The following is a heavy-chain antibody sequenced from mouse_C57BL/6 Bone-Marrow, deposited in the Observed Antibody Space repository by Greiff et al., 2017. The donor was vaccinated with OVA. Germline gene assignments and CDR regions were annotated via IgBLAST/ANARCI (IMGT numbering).Heavy chain of an antibody. CDR1: GYTFTNYW. J-gene: IGHJ2*01. Sequence: QVQLKESGAELVRPGTSVKMSCKASGYTFTNYWIGWAKQRPGHGLEWIGDIYPGGGYTNYNEKFKGKATLTADKSSSTAYMQFSSLTSEDSAIYYCARGWLLDYWGQGTTLTVSS. CDR2: IYPGGGYT. V-gene: IGHV1-63*01. D-gene: IGHD2-3*01. CDR3: ARGWLLDY.